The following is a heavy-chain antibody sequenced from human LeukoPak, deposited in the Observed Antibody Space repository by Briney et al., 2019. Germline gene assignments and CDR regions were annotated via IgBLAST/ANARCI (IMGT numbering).Heavy chain of an antibody. CDR3: ARDRYCSGGSCYSHWAHYFDY. D-gene: IGHD2-15*01. V-gene: IGHV3-7*01. CDR1: GFTFSSYW. J-gene: IGHJ4*02. Sequence: GGSLRLSCAASGFTFSSYWMSWVRQAPGKGLEWVANIKQDGSEKYNVDSVKGRFTISRDNAKNSLYLQMNSLRAEDTAVYYCARDRYCSGGSCYSHWAHYFDYWGQGTLVTVSS. CDR2: IKQDGSEK.